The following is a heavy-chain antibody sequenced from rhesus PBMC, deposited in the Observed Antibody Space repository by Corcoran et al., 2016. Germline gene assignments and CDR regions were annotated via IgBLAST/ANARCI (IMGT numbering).Heavy chain of an antibody. CDR3: ASEGLGWSPADY. CDR2: VSGYTGDT. V-gene: IGHV4-80*01. CDR1: GDSSTRNW. J-gene: IGHJ4*01. Sequence: QVHLKESGPGLVKPSETLSLPFAVSGDSSTRNWWSWIRQSPGKGLEWIGEVSGYTGDTNYKPSLKGRVTISQDASRNMLSLKLNSVTAADSAVYYCASEGLGWSPADYWGQGILVPSPQ. D-gene: IGHD6S26*01.